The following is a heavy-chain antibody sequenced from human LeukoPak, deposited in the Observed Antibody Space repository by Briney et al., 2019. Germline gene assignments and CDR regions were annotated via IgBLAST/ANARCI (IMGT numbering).Heavy chain of an antibody. CDR1: GFTFSRYW. Sequence: GGSLRLSCAASGFTFSRYWMSWVRQAPGKGLEWVANIRDDGSDKYYVDSVKGRFTISRDNAKNSLYLQMNSLRAEDTAVYYCARGQDWSHDYWGQGTLVTVSA. CDR2: IRDDGSDK. J-gene: IGHJ4*02. CDR3: ARGQDWSHDY. D-gene: IGHD3/OR15-3a*01. V-gene: IGHV3-7*01.